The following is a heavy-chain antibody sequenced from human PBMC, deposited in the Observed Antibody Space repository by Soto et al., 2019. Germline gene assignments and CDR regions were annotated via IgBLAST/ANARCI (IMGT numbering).Heavy chain of an antibody. D-gene: IGHD2-2*01. J-gene: IGHJ4*02. CDR1: GASLSPNY. CDR3: ARLGAFYQALDS. V-gene: IGHV4-59*08. Sequence: QVQLQESGPGLVKPSETLSLRCSVSGASLSPNYWSWIRQPPGKGLEWIGYIYYAGTTTYNPSLKSRLTISLNTSKNELSLELTSVTAADTAVYYCARLGAFYQALDSWGQGTLVTVSS. CDR2: IYYAGTT.